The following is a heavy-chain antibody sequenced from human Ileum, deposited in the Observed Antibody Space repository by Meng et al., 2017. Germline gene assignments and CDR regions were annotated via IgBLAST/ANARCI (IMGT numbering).Heavy chain of an antibody. CDR2: ISGSGAGS. D-gene: IGHD5-24*01. Sequence: EGRLVESGVGWVEPGGSLSLSCAASGFTFVIYALSWVRQALGKALAWLSAISGSGAGSYYADSVKGRFAISRDNSKNTLYLQMSSLRAEDTAVYYCAKERGDGSNNLDWYFDLWGRGTLVTVSS. V-gene: IGHV3-23*04. CDR1: GFTFVIYA. CDR3: AKERGDGSNNLDWYFDL. J-gene: IGHJ2*01.